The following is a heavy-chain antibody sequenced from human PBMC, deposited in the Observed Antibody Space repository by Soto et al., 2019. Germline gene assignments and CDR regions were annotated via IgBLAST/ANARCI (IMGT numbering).Heavy chain of an antibody. CDR1: GGSISSYY. CDR3: ARTVTTPYYYYYYYMDV. CDR2: IYYSGST. J-gene: IGHJ6*03. D-gene: IGHD4-17*01. V-gene: IGHV4-59*08. Sequence: SETLSLTCTFSGGSISSYYWGWIRQPPGKGLEWFGYIYYSGSTNYNPSLKSRVTISVDTSKNQFSLKLSSVTAADTAVYYCARTVTTPYYYYYYYMDVRGKGTTVTVSS.